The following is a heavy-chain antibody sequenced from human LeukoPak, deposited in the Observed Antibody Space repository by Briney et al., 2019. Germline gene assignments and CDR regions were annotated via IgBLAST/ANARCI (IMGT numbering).Heavy chain of an antibody. V-gene: IGHV1-8*01. J-gene: IGHJ4*02. CDR2: MNPNSGNT. D-gene: IGHD3-16*01. CDR3: ARVGSTY. Sequence: TSVGVSCKPSGYTYTSYDINWVRQATGQGLEWMGWMNPNSGNTGYAQKFQGRVTMTRNTSISTAYMELSSLRSEDTAVYYCARVGSTYWGQGTLVAVSS. CDR1: GYTYTSYD.